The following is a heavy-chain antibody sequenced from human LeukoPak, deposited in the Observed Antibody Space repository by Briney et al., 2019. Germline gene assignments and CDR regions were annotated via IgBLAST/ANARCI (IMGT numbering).Heavy chain of an antibody. V-gene: IGHV3-74*01. CDR2: IHSDGRIT. D-gene: IGHD4-23*01. J-gene: IGHJ4*02. CDR3: ARATTVVTPDY. CDR1: GVTFRSYW. Sequence: GGSLRLSCAASGVTFRSYWMHWVRQAPGKGLVWVSCIHSDGRITSYADSVKGRFTISRDNAKNTLYLQMNSLRAEDTAVYYCARATTVVTPDYWGQGTLVTVSS.